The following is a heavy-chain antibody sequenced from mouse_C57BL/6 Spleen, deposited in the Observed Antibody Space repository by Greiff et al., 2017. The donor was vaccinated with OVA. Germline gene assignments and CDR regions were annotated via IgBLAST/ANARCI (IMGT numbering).Heavy chain of an antibody. D-gene: IGHD4-1*01. Sequence: QVQLKQPGTELVKPGASVKLSCKASGYTFTSYWMHWVKQRPGQGLEWIGNINPSNGGTNYNEKFKSKATLTVDKSSSTAYMQLSSLTSEDSAVYYGARGTNGAYAMDYWGQGTSVTVSS. CDR1: GYTFTSYW. V-gene: IGHV1-53*01. CDR3: ARGTNGAYAMDY. J-gene: IGHJ4*01. CDR2: INPSNGGT.